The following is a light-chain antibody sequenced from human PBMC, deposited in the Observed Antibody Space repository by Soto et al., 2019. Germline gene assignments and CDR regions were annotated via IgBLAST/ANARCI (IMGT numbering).Light chain of an antibody. CDR3: GSRDSSLSAYV. J-gene: IGLJ1*01. V-gene: IGLV1-51*01. CDR2: DDN. CDR1: SSNIGGNS. Sequence: QSVLTQPPSVSAAPGQKVTISCSGSSSNIGGNSVSWYQQLPGTAPNLLIYDDNKRPSAIPDRFSGSKSGTSATLGITGFQTGDEADSYCGSRDSSLSAYVFGTGTTVTVL.